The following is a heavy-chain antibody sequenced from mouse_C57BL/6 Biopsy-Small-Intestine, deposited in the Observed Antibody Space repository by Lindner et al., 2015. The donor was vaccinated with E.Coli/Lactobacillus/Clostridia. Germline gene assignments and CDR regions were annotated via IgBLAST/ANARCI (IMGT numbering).Heavy chain of an antibody. V-gene: IGHV10-1*01. CDR1: GLSFXIYA. D-gene: IGHD1-1*01. CDR2: IRTKGNNYAT. CDR3: VRQGLLLRGFTLDY. J-gene: IGHJ4*01. Sequence: VQLQESVEGLVQPKGSLKLSCAASGLSFXIYAMNWVRQAPGKGLEWVARIRTKGNNYATYYADSVKDRFTISRDDSESMLYLQMNNLKTEDTAMYYCVRQGLLLRGFTLDYWGQGTSVTVSS.